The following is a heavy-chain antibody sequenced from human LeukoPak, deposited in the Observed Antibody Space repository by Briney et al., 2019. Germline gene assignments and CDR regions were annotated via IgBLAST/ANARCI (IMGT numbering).Heavy chain of an antibody. Sequence: GGSLRLSCAASGFTFSSYSMNWVRQAPGKGLEWVSSISSSSSYIYYADSVKGRFTNSRDNAKNSLYLQMNSLRAEDTAVYYCASRIAVAPNNWFDPWGQGTLVTVSS. CDR3: ASRIAVAPNNWFDP. J-gene: IGHJ5*02. V-gene: IGHV3-21*01. CDR2: ISSSSSYI. CDR1: GFTFSSYS. D-gene: IGHD6-19*01.